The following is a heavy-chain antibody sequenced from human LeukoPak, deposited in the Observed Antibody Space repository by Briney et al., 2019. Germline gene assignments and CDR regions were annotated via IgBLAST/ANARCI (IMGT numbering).Heavy chain of an antibody. D-gene: IGHD3-16*02. CDR2: IKSKADGDTT. J-gene: IGHJ4*02. CDR1: GFTFSNAW. V-gene: IGHV3-15*01. Sequence: PGGSLRLSCAASGFTFSNAWMTWVRQAPGQGLEWVARIKSKADGDTTDYAAPVKGRFTISRDDSKNTLYLQMNSLKTEDTAVYYCTTDYYDYVWGSYRPDYWGQGTLVTVSS. CDR3: TTDYYDYVWGSYRPDY.